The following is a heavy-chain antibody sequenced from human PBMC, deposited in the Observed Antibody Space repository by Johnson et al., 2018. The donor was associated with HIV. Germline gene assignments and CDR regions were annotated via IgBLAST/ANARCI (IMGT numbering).Heavy chain of an antibody. CDR2: ISGSGGST. CDR3: AKSTQASIVRESGPYGAFDI. V-gene: IGHV3-23*04. CDR1: GFTFSSYA. Sequence: VQLVESGGGLVQPGRSLRLSCAASGFTFSSYAMSWVRQAPGKGLEWVSAISGSGGSTYYADSVKGRFTISRANSKNMLYLQMNSLRAEDTALYYCAKSTQASIVRESGPYGAFDIWGQGTMVTVSS. J-gene: IGHJ3*02. D-gene: IGHD3-10*01.